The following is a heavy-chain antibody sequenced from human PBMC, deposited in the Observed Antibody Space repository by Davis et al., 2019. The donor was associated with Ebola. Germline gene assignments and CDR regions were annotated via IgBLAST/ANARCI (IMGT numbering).Heavy chain of an antibody. CDR1: GGSFSGYY. V-gene: IGHV4-34*01. CDR2: INHSGST. D-gene: IGHD6-13*01. CDR3: ARARQSSSWYDY. J-gene: IGHJ4*02. Sequence: PSETLSLTCAVYGGSFSGYYWSWIRQPPGKGLEWIGEINHSGSTYYNPSLKSRVTISVDTSKNQFSLKLSSVTAADTAVYYCARARQSSSWYDYWGQGTLVTVSS.